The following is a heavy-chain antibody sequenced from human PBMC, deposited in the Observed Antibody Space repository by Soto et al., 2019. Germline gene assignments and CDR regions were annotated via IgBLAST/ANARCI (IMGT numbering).Heavy chain of an antibody. V-gene: IGHV1-69*02. CDR2: IIPILGIA. CDR1: GGTFSSYT. D-gene: IGHD5-12*01. J-gene: IGHJ3*02. CDR3: ASPYHEMGYEANLNDAFDI. Sequence: QVQLVQSGAEVKKPGSSVKVSCKASGGTFSSYTISWVRQAPGQGLEWMGRIIPILGIANYAQKFQGRVTITADKSTSTAYMELSSLRSEDTAVYYCASPYHEMGYEANLNDAFDIWGQGTMVTVSS.